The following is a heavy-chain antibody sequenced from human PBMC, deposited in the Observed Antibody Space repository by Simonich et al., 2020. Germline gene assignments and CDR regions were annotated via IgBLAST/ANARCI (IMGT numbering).Heavy chain of an antibody. D-gene: IGHD3-3*01. J-gene: IGHJ6*03. Sequence: QVQLVQSGAEVKKPGASVKVSCKASGYTFTGYYMHWVRQAPGQGLEWIGWIKPNSGGTNYAQKFQGRVTMTSYTSISTAYMELSMLRSDDTAVYYCARGGVQYYYYYMDVWGKGTTVTVSS. CDR2: IKPNSGGT. CDR3: ARGGVQYYYYYMDV. CDR1: GYTFTGYY. V-gene: IGHV1-2*02.